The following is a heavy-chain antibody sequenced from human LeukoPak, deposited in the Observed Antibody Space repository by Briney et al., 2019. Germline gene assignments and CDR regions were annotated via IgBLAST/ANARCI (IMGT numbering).Heavy chain of an antibody. V-gene: IGHV4-31*03. CDR1: GGSISSGGYY. Sequence: PSETLSLTCTVSGGSISSGGYYWSWLRQHPGKGLEWIGYIYYSGSTYYNPSLKSRVTISVDTSKNQFSLKLSSVTAADTAVYYCARAVGTYYNGSGSPFDYWGQGTLVTVSS. D-gene: IGHD3-10*01. CDR2: IYYSGST. CDR3: ARAVGTYYNGSGSPFDY. J-gene: IGHJ4*02.